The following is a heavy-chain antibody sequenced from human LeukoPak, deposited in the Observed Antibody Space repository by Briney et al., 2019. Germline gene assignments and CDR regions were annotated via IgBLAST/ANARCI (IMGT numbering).Heavy chain of an antibody. CDR2: ISWNSGSI. D-gene: IGHD3-22*01. CDR3: AKDFHYDSSGNGYFDY. J-gene: IGHJ4*02. CDR1: GFTFDDYA. V-gene: IGHV3-9*01. Sequence: SLRLSCAAPGFTFDDYAMHWVRQAPGKGLEWVSGISWNSGSIVYADSVKGRFTISRDNAKNPLYLQMNSLRAEDTALYYCAKDFHYDSSGNGYFDYWGRGTLVTVSS.